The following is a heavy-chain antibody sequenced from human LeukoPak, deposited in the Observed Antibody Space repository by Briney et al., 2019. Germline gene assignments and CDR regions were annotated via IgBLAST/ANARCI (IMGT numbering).Heavy chain of an antibody. CDR3: ARGFKFGDYVWGSYRYTVATYFDY. CDR2: ISSSGGST. Sequence: GGSLRLSCAASGFTFSSYAMHWVRQAPGKGLEYVSAISSSGGSTYYANSAKGRFTISRDNSKNTLYLQMGSLRAEDMAVYYCARGFKFGDYVWGSYRYTVATYFDYWGQGTLVTVSS. CDR1: GFTFSSYA. V-gene: IGHV3-64*01. D-gene: IGHD3-16*02. J-gene: IGHJ4*02.